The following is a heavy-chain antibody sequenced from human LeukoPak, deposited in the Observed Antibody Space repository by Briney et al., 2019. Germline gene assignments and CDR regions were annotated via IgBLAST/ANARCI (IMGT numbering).Heavy chain of an antibody. D-gene: IGHD6-19*01. V-gene: IGHV3-11*04. CDR2: VSTSGSTI. Sequence: GGSLRLSCAASGFTFSDYYMTWIREAPGKGLECVSYVSTSGSTIYYADSVKGRFTISRDNSKNTLYLQMNSLRAEDTAVYYCAKDSQWLVIFGNPMIDYWGQGTLVTVSS. CDR3: AKDSQWLVIFGNPMIDY. CDR1: GFTFSDYY. J-gene: IGHJ4*02.